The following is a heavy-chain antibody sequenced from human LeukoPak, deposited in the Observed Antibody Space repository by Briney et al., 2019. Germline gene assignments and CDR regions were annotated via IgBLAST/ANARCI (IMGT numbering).Heavy chain of an antibody. J-gene: IGHJ4*02. CDR1: GFAFGSEA. Sequence: GGSLRLSCAVSGFAFGSEAMSWVRQSPARGLEWVASISPGGGTTYYADYVKGRFTISRDNSKNTLYLQMNSLKAEDTAVYYCAINTYYYDSSGYYYFDYWGQGTLVTVSS. V-gene: IGHV3-23*01. D-gene: IGHD3-22*01. CDR3: AINTYYYDSSGYYYFDY. CDR2: ISPGGGTT.